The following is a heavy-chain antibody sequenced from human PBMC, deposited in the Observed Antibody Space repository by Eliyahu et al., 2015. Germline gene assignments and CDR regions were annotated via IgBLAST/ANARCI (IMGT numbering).Heavy chain of an antibody. J-gene: IGHJ5*02. CDR3: AIEGGSSGPRWFDP. V-gene: IGHV1-69*06. CDR1: GGTFNSHT. CDR2: IVPIFGTA. Sequence: EVKKPGSSVKVTCRASGGTFNSHTISWVRQAPGQGIEWMGGIVPIFGTARYAQKFRGRVTITADKSTSTVYMGVRSLRFEDTAVYYCAIEGGSSGPRWFDPWGQGTLVVVSS. D-gene: IGHD6-19*01.